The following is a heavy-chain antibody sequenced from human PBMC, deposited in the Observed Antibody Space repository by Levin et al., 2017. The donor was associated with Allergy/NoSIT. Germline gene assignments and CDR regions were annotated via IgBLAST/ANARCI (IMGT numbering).Heavy chain of an antibody. Sequence: GGSLRLSCAASGFTVSSNYMSWVRQAPGKGLEWVSVIYSGGSTYYADSVKGRFTISRDNSKNTLYLQMNSLRAEDTAVYYCARVGGRATVTIWKSRPAGYFDYWGQGTLVTVSS. D-gene: IGHD4-17*01. CDR2: IYSGGST. CDR1: GFTVSSNY. CDR3: ARVGGRATVTIWKSRPAGYFDY. V-gene: IGHV3-66*01. J-gene: IGHJ4*02.